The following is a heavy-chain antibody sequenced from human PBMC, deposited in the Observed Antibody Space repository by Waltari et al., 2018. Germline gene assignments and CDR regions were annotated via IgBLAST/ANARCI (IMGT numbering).Heavy chain of an antibody. CDR1: GFIFSTYW. V-gene: IGHV3-74*01. Sequence: EVQLVESGGGLVQPGGSLRLSCVASGFIFSTYWMDWVRQAPGKGLGGVLRIKSDGSSTSDAYSGKGQFTISRDNAKNTLYLHMSSLRAEDTAVYYCVRENIAAAGLESWGQGTLVTVSS. J-gene: IGHJ4*02. CDR2: IKSDGSST. CDR3: VRENIAAAGLES. D-gene: IGHD6-13*01.